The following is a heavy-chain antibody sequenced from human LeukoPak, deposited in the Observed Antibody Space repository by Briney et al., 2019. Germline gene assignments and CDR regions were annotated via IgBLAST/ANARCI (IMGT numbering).Heavy chain of an antibody. J-gene: IGHJ4*02. CDR3: AREGYYYFDY. CDR2: ISASGNTK. D-gene: IGHD1-1*01. Sequence: GGSLRLSCAASRFTFSSYEVIWVRQAPGKGLEWVSYISASGNTKYYADSVKGRFTVSRDNAKNSLYLQMNSLRAEDTAVYYCAREGYYYFDYWGQGTLVTVSS. V-gene: IGHV3-48*03. CDR1: RFTFSSYE.